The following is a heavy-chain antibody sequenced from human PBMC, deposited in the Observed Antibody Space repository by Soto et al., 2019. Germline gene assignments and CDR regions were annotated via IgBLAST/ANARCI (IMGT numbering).Heavy chain of an antibody. D-gene: IGHD5-12*01. Sequence: EVQLVESGGGLVRPGGSLRLSCAASGFTFSRYSINWVRQAPGKGLEWVSSIGRVSSHIYYADSVKGRYPVSRDNAKNSLYLQMNNLRVEDTAVYYCTRDVYTGYDSYYYYYMDVWGKGTTVTVSS. CDR2: IGRVSSHI. V-gene: IGHV3-21*01. J-gene: IGHJ6*03. CDR3: TRDVYTGYDSYYYYYMDV. CDR1: GFTFSRYS.